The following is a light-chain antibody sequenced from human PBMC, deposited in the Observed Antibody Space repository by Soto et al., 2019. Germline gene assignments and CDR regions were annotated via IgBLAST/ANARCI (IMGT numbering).Light chain of an antibody. Sequence: EIAMAQSPATLSVSPGERATLSCRASQSVSSKLAWYQQKPGQPPRLLISGASTRAAGIPARFSGSGSGTEFILTITSLQSEDFAVYYCQHYDDWPWTFGQGTKVE. J-gene: IGKJ1*01. CDR2: GAS. CDR3: QHYDDWPWT. V-gene: IGKV3-15*01. CDR1: QSVSSK.